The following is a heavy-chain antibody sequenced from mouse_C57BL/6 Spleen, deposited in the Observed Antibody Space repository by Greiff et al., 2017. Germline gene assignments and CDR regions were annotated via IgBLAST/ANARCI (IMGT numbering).Heavy chain of an antibody. CDR3: TTRGNYGAWFAY. D-gene: IGHD2-1*01. Sequence: VHVKQSGAELVRPGASVKLSCTASGFNIKDDYMHWVKQRPEQGLEWIGWIDPENGDTEYASKFQGKATITADTSSNTAYLQLSSLTSEDTAVYYCTTRGNYGAWFAYWGQGTLVTVSA. V-gene: IGHV14-4*01. J-gene: IGHJ3*01. CDR1: GFNIKDDY. CDR2: IDPENGDT.